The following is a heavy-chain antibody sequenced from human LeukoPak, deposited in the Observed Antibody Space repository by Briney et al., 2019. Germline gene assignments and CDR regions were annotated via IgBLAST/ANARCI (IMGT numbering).Heavy chain of an antibody. D-gene: IGHD3-10*01. J-gene: IGHJ6*03. Sequence: PSETLSLTCTVSGDSISSDDYYWSWIRQPAGKGLEWIGRIYTSGSTNYNPSLKSRVTISVDTSKNQFSLKLSSVTAADTAVYYCARAGSGRSYYYYYMDVWGKGTTVTISS. V-gene: IGHV4-61*02. CDR3: ARAGSGRSYYYYYMDV. CDR1: GDSISSDDYY. CDR2: IYTSGST.